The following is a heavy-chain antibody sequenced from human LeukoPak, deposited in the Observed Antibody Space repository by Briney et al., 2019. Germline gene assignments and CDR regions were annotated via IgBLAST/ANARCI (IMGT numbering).Heavy chain of an antibody. D-gene: IGHD6-13*01. CDR1: GFTFSSYA. CDR2: ISGSGGST. Sequence: GGSLRLSCAASGFTFSSYAMSWVRQAPGKGLEWVSAISGSGGSTYYADSVKGRFTISRDNSKNTLYLQMNSLRAEDTAVYYCAKASGTAVYSSSWYRFDYWGQGTLVTVSS. V-gene: IGHV3-23*01. J-gene: IGHJ4*02. CDR3: AKASGTAVYSSSWYRFDY.